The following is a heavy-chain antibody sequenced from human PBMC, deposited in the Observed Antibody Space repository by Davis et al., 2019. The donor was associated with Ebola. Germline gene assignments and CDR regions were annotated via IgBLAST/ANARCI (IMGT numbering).Heavy chain of an antibody. J-gene: IGHJ4*02. V-gene: IGHV4-59*01. D-gene: IGHD4-17*01. CDR3: ARGVYGAYFDY. CDR1: GGSLSPYY. CDR2: VEYNGRT. Sequence: PGGSLRLSCTVSGGSLSPYYWSWIRQSPGKGLEWIGYVEYNGRTEYITSLNSRITISVDTSKSQVSLKLRSVTAADSAVYSCARGVYGAYFDYWGQGILVTVSS.